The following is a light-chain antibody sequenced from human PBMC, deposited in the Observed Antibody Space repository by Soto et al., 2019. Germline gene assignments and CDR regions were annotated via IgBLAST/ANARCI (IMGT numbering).Light chain of an antibody. V-gene: IGKV1-39*01. CDR2: AAS. J-gene: IGKJ1*01. Sequence: DIQMTQSPSSLSASVGDRVTITCRASQSIRTYLNWFQQRPGKAPKLLIYAASTLQGGVPSRFSGSGSGTDFTLTISSLQSEDFATYYCQQGFASFRTFGRGTTVEI. CDR3: QQGFASFRT. CDR1: QSIRTY.